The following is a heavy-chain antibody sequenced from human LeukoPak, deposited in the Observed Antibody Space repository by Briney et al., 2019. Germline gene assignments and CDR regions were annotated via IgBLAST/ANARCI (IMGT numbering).Heavy chain of an antibody. CDR3: VKGRISEDGLDF. D-gene: IGHD6-13*01. CDR1: GFTFTRSA. CDR2: ISSSGNT. Sequence: GGSLRLSCAAPGFTFTRSAMTWVRQLPGKGRTWVSSISSSGNTYYADSVKGRFTISRDNSKNMLYLQMNSLRAEDTAVYYCVKGRISEDGLDFWGQGTLVTVSS. V-gene: IGHV3-23*01. J-gene: IGHJ4*02.